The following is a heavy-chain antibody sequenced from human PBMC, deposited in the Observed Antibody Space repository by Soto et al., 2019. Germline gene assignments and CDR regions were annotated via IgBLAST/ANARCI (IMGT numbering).Heavy chain of an antibody. Sequence: SETLSLTCTVPGGAINTFYWSWVRQPAGKGLEWIGRIFSSGSTSFNPSLESRVAMSVDTSKNHFSLNLSSVTAADMAVYYCAREGSYSAYNFAHGIQLWSFDFWGQGALVTVSS. D-gene: IGHD5-12*01. V-gene: IGHV4-4*07. J-gene: IGHJ4*02. CDR2: IFSSGST. CDR3: AREGSYSAYNFAHGIQLWSFDF. CDR1: GGAINTFY.